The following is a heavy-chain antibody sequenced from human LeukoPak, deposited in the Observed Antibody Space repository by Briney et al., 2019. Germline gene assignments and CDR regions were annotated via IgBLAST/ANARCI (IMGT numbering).Heavy chain of an antibody. Sequence: SETLSPTCTVSGGSISSGGYYWSWIRQHPGKGLEWIGYIYYSGSTYYNPSLKSRVTISVDTSKDQFSLKLSSVTAADTAVYYCARGVAAAGTADYWGQGTLVTVSS. CDR1: GGSISSGGYY. CDR2: IYYSGST. CDR3: ARGVAAAGTADY. J-gene: IGHJ4*02. V-gene: IGHV4-31*03. D-gene: IGHD6-13*01.